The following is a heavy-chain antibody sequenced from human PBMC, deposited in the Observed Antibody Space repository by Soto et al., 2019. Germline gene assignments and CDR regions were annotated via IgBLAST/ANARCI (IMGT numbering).Heavy chain of an antibody. J-gene: IGHJ4*02. CDR3: ARVFGSGSYYFDY. D-gene: IGHD3-10*01. V-gene: IGHV4-39*01. CDR2: IFYSGST. Sequence: SDTLSLTCNFSGSSISNPAYYWGWMRQPPGQGLECLGIIFYSGSTYFSPSLKSRVSMSVDTSKNQFSLKLNSVSAADTSMYYCARVFGSGSYYFDYWGRGTLVTVSS. CDR1: GSSISNPAYY.